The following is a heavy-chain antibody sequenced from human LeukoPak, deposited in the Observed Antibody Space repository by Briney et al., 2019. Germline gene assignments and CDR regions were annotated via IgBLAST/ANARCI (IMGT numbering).Heavy chain of an antibody. D-gene: IGHD3-16*02. CDR3: ASTASQSEITFGGVIVPDAFDI. V-gene: IGHV5-51*01. CDR1: GYSFTSYW. CDR2: IYPGDSDT. Sequence: GESLKISCKGSGYSFTSYWIGWVRQMPGKGLEWMGIIYPGDSDTRYSPSFQGQVTISADKSISTAYLQWSSLKASDTAMYYCASTASQSEITFGGVIVPDAFDIWGQGTMVTVSS. J-gene: IGHJ3*02.